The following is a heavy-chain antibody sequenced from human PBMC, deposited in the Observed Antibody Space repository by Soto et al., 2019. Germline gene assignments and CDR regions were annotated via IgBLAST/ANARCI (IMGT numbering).Heavy chain of an antibody. V-gene: IGHV1-69*13. D-gene: IGHD2-2*01. J-gene: IGHJ5*02. CDR2: IIPIFGTA. CDR3: ARGYGVIVVVPAAIGGWFDP. Sequence: ASVKVSCKASGGTFSSYAISWVRQAPGQGLEWMGGIIPIFGTANYAQKFQGRVTITADESTSTAYMELSSLRSEDTAVYYCARGYGVIVVVPAAIGGWFDPWGQGTLVTVSS. CDR1: GGTFSSYA.